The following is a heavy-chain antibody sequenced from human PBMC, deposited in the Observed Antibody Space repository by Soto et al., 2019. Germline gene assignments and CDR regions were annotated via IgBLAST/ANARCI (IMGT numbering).Heavy chain of an antibody. D-gene: IGHD3-10*01. V-gene: IGHV3-15*07. CDR3: AMDYYGTLNSVSLGY. J-gene: IGHJ4*02. CDR1: GFTFSNAW. Sequence: VSLRLSCAASGFTFSNAWMKWVRQAPGKGLEWVGRIKSKTDGGTTDYAAPVKGRFTISRDDSKNTLYLQMNSLKTEDTGVYYCAMDYYGTLNSVSLGYWGQGTLVTVSS. CDR2: IKSKTDGGTT.